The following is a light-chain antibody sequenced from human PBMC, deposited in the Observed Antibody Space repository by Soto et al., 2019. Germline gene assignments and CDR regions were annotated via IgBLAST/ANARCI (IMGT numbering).Light chain of an antibody. CDR1: QSVSSN. V-gene: IGKV3-15*01. CDR2: GAY. Sequence: IVLTQSPATLSVSPGETATLSCRASQSVSSNLAWYQPTPGQAPRLLIYGAYTRATGIPDRFSGSGSGTEFTLTISRLKSEDLAVYDCQQYKNWPQETVGKGTQVDIK. CDR3: QQYKNWPQET. J-gene: IGKJ1*01.